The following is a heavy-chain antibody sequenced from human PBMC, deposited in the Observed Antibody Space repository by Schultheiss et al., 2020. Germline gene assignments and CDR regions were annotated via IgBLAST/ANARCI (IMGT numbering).Heavy chain of an antibody. D-gene: IGHD3-22*01. CDR2: IYYSGST. V-gene: IGHV4-39*01. CDR1: GGSISSSNYY. J-gene: IGHJ4*02. CDR3: ARGRKRYDSSLDY. Sequence: SETLSLTCTVSGGSISSSNYYWGWIRQPPGKGLEWIGSIYYSGSTYYNPSLKSRVTISVDTSKNQFSLKLSSVTAADTAVYYCARGRKRYDSSLDYWGQGTLVTVSS.